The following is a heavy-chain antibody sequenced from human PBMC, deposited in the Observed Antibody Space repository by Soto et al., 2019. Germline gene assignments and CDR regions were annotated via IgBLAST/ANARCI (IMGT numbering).Heavy chain of an antibody. CDR2: ISGSGGST. V-gene: IGHV3-23*01. Sequence: GGSLRLSCAASGFTFSSYAMSWVRQAPGKGLEWVSAISGSGGSTYYADSVKGRFTISRDNSKNTLYLQMNSLRAEDTAVYYCAKIIIRYFDWLPNDAFDIWGQGTMVTVSS. J-gene: IGHJ3*02. CDR1: GFTFSSYA. CDR3: AKIIIRYFDWLPNDAFDI. D-gene: IGHD3-9*01.